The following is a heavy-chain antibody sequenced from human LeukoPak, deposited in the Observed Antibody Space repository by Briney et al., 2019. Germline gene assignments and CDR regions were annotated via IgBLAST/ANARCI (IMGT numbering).Heavy chain of an antibody. V-gene: IGHV3-23*01. J-gene: IGHJ4*02. Sequence: PGGSLRLSCAASGFTFSSYGMSWVRQAPGKGLEWVSAISGSGGSTYYADSVKGRFTISRDNSKNTLYLQMNSLRAEDTAVYYCAKDEMVYYYDSSGYYFVDYWGQGTLVTVSS. D-gene: IGHD3-22*01. CDR1: GFTFSSYG. CDR3: AKDEMVYYYDSSGYYFVDY. CDR2: ISGSGGST.